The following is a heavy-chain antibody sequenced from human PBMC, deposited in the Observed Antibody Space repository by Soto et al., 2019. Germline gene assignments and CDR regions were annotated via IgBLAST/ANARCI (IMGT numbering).Heavy chain of an antibody. CDR2: IYYTGAT. J-gene: IGHJ4*02. Sequence: QVQLRESGPGLVEASGTLSLTCEVSTGSISSGNWWSWVRQPPGKGLEWIGEIYYTGATNYNPSLKSRITMTIDKSKDHFSLSRRSATAADTAVYYCARVFSSGSGWMYYFDFWGQGTLVSVSS. D-gene: IGHD6-25*01. CDR3: ARVFSSGSGWMYYFDF. CDR1: TGSISSGNW. V-gene: IGHV4-4*02.